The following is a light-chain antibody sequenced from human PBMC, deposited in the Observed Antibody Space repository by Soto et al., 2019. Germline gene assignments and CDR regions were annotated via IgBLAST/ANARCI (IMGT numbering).Light chain of an antibody. CDR1: QSINTY. V-gene: IGKV1-39*01. J-gene: IGKJ5*01. CDR3: QESFSTLLIT. CDR2: GTS. Sequence: DIQMTQSPSFLSASVGDRVTISCRASQSINTYLNWDKHKPGKAPQLLIYGTSELQSGVPSRFSGGGSGTDFTLTIRSLQPEAFSTYSWQESFSTLLITGGQGTLLEFK.